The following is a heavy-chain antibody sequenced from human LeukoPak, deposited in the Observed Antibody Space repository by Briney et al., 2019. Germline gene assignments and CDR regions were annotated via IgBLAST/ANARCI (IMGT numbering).Heavy chain of an antibody. CDR1: GFTFSSYG. Sequence: GGSLRLSCAASGFTFSSYGMHWVRQAPGKGLEWVAVISYDGSNKYYADSVKGRFTISRDNAKNSLYLQMNSLRAEDTAVYYCARHYGDYLTDYYYYGMDVWGQGTTVTVSS. CDR2: ISYDGSNK. CDR3: ARHYGDYLTDYYYYGMDV. D-gene: IGHD4-17*01. V-gene: IGHV3-30*03. J-gene: IGHJ6*02.